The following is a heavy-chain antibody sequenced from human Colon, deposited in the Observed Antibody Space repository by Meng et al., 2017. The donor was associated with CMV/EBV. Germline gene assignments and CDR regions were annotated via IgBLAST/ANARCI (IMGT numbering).Heavy chain of an antibody. Sequence: GESLKISCEASGFTFSTFAMTWVRQAPGKGLEWVSFMYGVGSSAYYADSVKGRFTISRDNSKNTVYLQMNSLTAEDTALYYCAKDFDGSGVYYFDYWGQGTPVTVSS. V-gene: IGHV3-23*03. CDR2: MYGVGSSA. CDR3: AKDFDGSGVYYFDY. J-gene: IGHJ4*02. D-gene: IGHD3-10*01. CDR1: GFTFSTFA.